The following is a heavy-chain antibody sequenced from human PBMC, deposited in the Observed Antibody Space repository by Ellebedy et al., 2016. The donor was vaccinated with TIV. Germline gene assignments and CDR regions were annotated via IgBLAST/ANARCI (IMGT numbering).Heavy chain of an antibody. CDR1: GGSISRSSSY. CDR3: ARWFGELLYVRWFDP. CDR2: IYYTGST. J-gene: IGHJ5*02. V-gene: IGHV4-39*01. D-gene: IGHD3-10*01. Sequence: SETLSLTCTVSGGSISRSSSYWGWIRQSPQKGLEWIGSIYYTGSTFYNPSLKRRVTISVDPSKSQFFLRLTSVTAADTAGYYCARWFGELLYVRWFDPWGQGTLVTVSS.